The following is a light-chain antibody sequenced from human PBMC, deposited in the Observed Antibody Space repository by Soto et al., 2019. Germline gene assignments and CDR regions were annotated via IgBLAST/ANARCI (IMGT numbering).Light chain of an antibody. Sequence: EIVMTQSPATLSVSPGERATLSCRASQSVNSNLAWYRQKPGQAPRLLISDASTRATGVPARFSGSGSGTEFTHTIISLQSEDSGIYYCQQYNFWPPLTFGGGTKVEIK. CDR1: QSVNSN. CDR3: QQYNFWPPLT. V-gene: IGKV3-15*01. J-gene: IGKJ4*01. CDR2: DAS.